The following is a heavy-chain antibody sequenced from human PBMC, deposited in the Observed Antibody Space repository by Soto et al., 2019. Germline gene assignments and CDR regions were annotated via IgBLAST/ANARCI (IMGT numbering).Heavy chain of an antibody. Sequence: DVELLESGGGLVQPGGSLRLSCAASGFSFISYAMSWVRQAPGKGLEWVSTISGSDGKTFYADSVKGRFSISRDTSKNMLYLQMNNLRGDDTAVYYCVRWRYLDYWGQGTRVTVSS. D-gene: IGHD2-15*01. CDR1: GFSFISYA. CDR3: VRWRYLDY. CDR2: ISGSDGKT. V-gene: IGHV3-23*01. J-gene: IGHJ4*02.